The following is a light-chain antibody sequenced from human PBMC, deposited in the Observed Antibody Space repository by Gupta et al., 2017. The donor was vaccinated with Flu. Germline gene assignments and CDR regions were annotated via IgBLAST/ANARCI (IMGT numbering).Light chain of an antibody. V-gene: IGLV2-14*01. Sequence: ITISCTGTSSDVGGYEHVSWYQLHPSEAPELMIYEVSNPPAGIANGFSYSNTGNTSSLTITVRLEEEEADYYCCSYSSSTTLVFGGGTKLTVL. CDR1: SSDVGGYEH. CDR2: EVS. CDR3: CSYSSSTTLV. J-gene: IGLJ2*01.